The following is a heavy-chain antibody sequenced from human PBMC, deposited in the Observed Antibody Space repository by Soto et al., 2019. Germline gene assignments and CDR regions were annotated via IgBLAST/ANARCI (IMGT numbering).Heavy chain of an antibody. CDR1: GGSISSYY. CDR2: IYYSGST. CDR3: AGREGDAFDI. V-gene: IGHV4-59*01. Sequence: PSETLSLTCTVSGGSISSYYWSWIRQPPGKGLEWIGYIYYSGSTNYNPSLKSRVTISVDTSKNQFSLKLSSVTAADTAVYYCAGREGDAFDIWGQGTMVTVSS. J-gene: IGHJ3*02.